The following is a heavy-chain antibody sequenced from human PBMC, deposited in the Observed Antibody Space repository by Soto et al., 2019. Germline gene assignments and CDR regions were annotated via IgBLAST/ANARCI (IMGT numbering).Heavy chain of an antibody. Sequence: QVQLQESGPGLVKPSETLSLTCTVSGGSISSYYWSWIRQPPGKGLEWIGYIYYSGSTNYNPSLKSRVTISVDTSKNQFSLKLSSVTAADTAVYYCARDMGGYSGYDFDYWGQGTLVTVSS. CDR1: GGSISSYY. CDR2: IYYSGST. V-gene: IGHV4-59*01. J-gene: IGHJ4*02. CDR3: ARDMGGYSGYDFDY. D-gene: IGHD5-12*01.